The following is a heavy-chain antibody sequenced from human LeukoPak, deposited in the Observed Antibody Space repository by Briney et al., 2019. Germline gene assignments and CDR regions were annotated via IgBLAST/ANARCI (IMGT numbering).Heavy chain of an antibody. V-gene: IGHV1-46*01. CDR1: GYTFTSYY. CDR3: AASSMSGYSSGWYSIYWFDP. D-gene: IGHD6-19*01. CDR2: INPSGGST. Sequence: ASVKVSCKASGYTFTSYYMHWVRQAPGQGLEWMGIINPSGGSTSYAQKFQGRVTMTRDTSTSTVYMELSSLRSEDTAVYYCAASSMSGYSSGWYSIYWFDPWGQGTLVTVSS. J-gene: IGHJ5*02.